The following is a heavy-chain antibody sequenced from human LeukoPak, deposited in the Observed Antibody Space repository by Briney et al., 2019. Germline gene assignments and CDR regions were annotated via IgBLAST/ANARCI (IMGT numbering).Heavy chain of an antibody. CDR2: IYHSGST. CDR3: ARARDGSGSYFDY. J-gene: IGHJ4*02. V-gene: IGHV4-30-2*01. D-gene: IGHD3-10*01. Sequence: PSRTLSLTCAVSGGSISSGGYSWSWIRQPPGKGLEWIGYIYHSGSTYYNPSLKSRVTISVDRSKNQFSLKLSSVTAADTAVYYCARARDGSGSYFDYWGQGTLVTVSS. CDR1: GGSISSGGYS.